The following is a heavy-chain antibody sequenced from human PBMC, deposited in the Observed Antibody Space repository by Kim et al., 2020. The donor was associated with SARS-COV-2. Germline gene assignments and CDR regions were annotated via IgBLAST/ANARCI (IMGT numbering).Heavy chain of an antibody. V-gene: IGHV3-33*01. D-gene: IGHD3-10*01. CDR3: ARDLLWFGEGPFDY. Sequence: YADSVKGRFTISRDSSKNTLYLQMNSLRAEATAVYYCARDLLWFGEGPFDYWGQGTLVTVSS. J-gene: IGHJ4*02.